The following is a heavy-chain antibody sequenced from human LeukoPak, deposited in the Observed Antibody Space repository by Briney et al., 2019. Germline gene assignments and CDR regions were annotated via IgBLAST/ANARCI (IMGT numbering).Heavy chain of an antibody. J-gene: IGHJ4*02. Sequence: PGGSLRLSCAVSGFTFDDYAMHWVRQAPGKGLQWVSLISGDGGRTYYADSVKGRFTISRDDSKNSLYLQMNSLRTEDTALYYCAKDIGGYSYAADYWGQGTLVTVSS. D-gene: IGHD5-18*01. CDR2: ISGDGGRT. CDR1: GFTFDDYA. V-gene: IGHV3-43*02. CDR3: AKDIGGYSYAADY.